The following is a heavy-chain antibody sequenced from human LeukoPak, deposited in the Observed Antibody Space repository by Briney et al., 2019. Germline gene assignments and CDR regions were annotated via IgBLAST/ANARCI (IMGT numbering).Heavy chain of an antibody. CDR2: ISAYNGNT. D-gene: IGHD2-15*01. Sequence: ASVKVSCKASGYTFTSYSISWVRQAPGQGLEWMGWISAYNGNTIYAQKVKGRVTMTTDTSTSTAYMELRSLKSDDTAVHYCARAPYCSDGSCYSDYWGQGTLVTVSS. J-gene: IGHJ4*02. V-gene: IGHV1-18*01. CDR3: ARAPYCSDGSCYSDY. CDR1: GYTFTSYS.